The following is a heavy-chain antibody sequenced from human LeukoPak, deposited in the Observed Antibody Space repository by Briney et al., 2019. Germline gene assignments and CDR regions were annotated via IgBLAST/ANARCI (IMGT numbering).Heavy chain of an antibody. D-gene: IGHD1-14*01. V-gene: IGHV4-30-4*01. CDR2: IYYSGST. CDR1: GGSIFTDDIY. CDR3: ARPNLSAEYFQH. Sequence: SQTLSLTCTVSGGSIFTDDIYWSWIRQPPGRGLEWIGYIYYSGSTNYNPSLKSRVTISVDTSKNQFSLKLSSVTAADTAVYYCARPNLSAEYFQHWGQGTLVTVSS. J-gene: IGHJ1*01.